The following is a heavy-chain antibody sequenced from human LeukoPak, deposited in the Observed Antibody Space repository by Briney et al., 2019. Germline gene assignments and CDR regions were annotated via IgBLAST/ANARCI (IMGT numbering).Heavy chain of an antibody. CDR2: INSSSSYI. J-gene: IGHJ6*02. V-gene: IGHV3-21*01. CDR1: GFTFSSYR. Sequence: PGAPLRLCSAASGFTFSSYRRSCVRPAPGKGVEWVSSINSSSSYIYYAVTVKGRITIYTDNTKNSLYLQMHSLRDEDTAVYECARPRNYDFWSGYPESYYYYYGMDGWGRGTTVS. CDR3: ARPRNYDFWSGYPESYYYYYGMDG. D-gene: IGHD3-3*01.